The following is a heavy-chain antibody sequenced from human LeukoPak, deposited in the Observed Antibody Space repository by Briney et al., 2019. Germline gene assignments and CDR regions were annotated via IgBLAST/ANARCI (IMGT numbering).Heavy chain of an antibody. CDR3: ARAHQVGITDAFDI. CDR2: IYYSGST. Sequence: SETLSLTCTVSGGSISSGDYYWSWIRQPPGKGLEWIGYIYYSGSTYYNPSLKSRVTISVDTSKNQFSLKLSSVTAADTAVYYCARAHQVGITDAFDIWGQGTMVAVSS. CDR1: GGSISSGDYY. J-gene: IGHJ3*02. V-gene: IGHV4-30-4*01. D-gene: IGHD3-16*01.